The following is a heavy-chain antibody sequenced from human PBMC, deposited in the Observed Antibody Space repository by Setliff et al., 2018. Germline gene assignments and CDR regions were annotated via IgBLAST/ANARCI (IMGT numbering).Heavy chain of an antibody. V-gene: IGHV4-59*08. CDR2: IYYSGST. CDR1: GGSISTYY. J-gene: IGHJ2*01. CDR3: ARTSTGRYFDL. Sequence: SETLSLTCTVSGGSISTYYWSWIRQPPGKGLEWIGYIYYSGSTNYNPSLKSRVTISVDTSKSQFSLNLYSVTAADTAVYYCARTSTGRYFDLWGRGTLVTVSS. D-gene: IGHD2-2*01.